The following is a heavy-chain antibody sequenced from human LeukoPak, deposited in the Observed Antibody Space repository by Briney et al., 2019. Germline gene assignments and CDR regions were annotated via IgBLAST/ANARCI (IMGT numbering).Heavy chain of an antibody. CDR3: ASAQDDDYGGNGFRHY. V-gene: IGHV4-39*07. CDR2: IYYSGST. D-gene: IGHD4-23*01. J-gene: IGHJ4*02. CDR1: GGSISSDSYY. Sequence: SETLSLTCTVSGGSISSDSYYWGWIRQPPGKGLEWIGSIYYSGSTYYNPSLKSRVTISVDTSKNQFSLKLSSVTAADTAVYYCASAQDDDYGGNGFRHYWGQGTLVTVSS.